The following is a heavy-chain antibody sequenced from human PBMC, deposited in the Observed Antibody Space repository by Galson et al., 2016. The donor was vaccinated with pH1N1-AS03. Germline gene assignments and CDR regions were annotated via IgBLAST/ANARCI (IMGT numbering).Heavy chain of an antibody. CDR2: IYHSGST. D-gene: IGHD5-12*01. Sequence: TLSPTCAVSGGSISSSGVYSWSWLRQPPGKGLEWIGNIYHSGSTYYSPSLKSRVTISIDRSQNQFSLKLTPVTAADTAVYYCARGSGGYGLDVWGQGTTVTVSS. CDR3: ARGSGGYGLDV. CDR1: GGSISSSGVYS. J-gene: IGHJ6*02. V-gene: IGHV4-30-2*01.